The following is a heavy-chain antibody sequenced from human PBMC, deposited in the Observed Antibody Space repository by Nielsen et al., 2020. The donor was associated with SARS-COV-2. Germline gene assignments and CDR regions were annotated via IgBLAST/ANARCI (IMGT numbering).Heavy chain of an antibody. Sequence: GESLKISCAASGFTFSSYGMHWVRQAPGKGLEWVAVIWYDGSNKYYADSVKGRFTISRDNSKNTLYLQMNSLRAEDTAVYYCARGKNSGGYYFDYWGQGTLVTVSS. V-gene: IGHV3-33*01. D-gene: IGHD1-26*01. CDR3: ARGKNSGGYYFDY. CDR2: IWYDGSNK. J-gene: IGHJ4*02. CDR1: GFTFSSYG.